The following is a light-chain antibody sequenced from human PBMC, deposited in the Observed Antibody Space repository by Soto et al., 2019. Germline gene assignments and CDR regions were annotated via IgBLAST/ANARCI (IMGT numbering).Light chain of an antibody. V-gene: IGKV3-15*01. CDR3: QQYSIWRT. CDR2: GAS. J-gene: IGKJ1*01. CDR1: ESGSTN. Sequence: EIEMTQSPATLSLAAGEKATLSCRASESGSTNLAWYQLKAGQAPRLLIYGASTRATGIPARFSGSGSGTEFTLTISSLQSEDFAVYYCQQYSIWRTFGQGTKVDIK.